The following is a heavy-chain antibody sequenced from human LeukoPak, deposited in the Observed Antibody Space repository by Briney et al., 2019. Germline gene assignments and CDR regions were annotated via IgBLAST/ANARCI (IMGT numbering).Heavy chain of an antibody. J-gene: IGHJ4*02. D-gene: IGHD5-12*01. CDR1: GYSFTSYW. Sequence: ESLKISCKGSGYSFTSYWIGWVRQMPGKGLEWMGRIDPSDSYTNYSPSFQGHVTISADKSISTAYLQWSSLKASDAAIYYCARSYSGYDYLDYWGQGTLVTVSS. CDR2: IDPSDSYT. CDR3: ARSYSGYDYLDY. V-gene: IGHV5-10-1*01.